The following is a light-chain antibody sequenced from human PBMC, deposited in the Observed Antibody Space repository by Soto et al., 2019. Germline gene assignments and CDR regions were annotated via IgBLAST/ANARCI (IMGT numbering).Light chain of an antibody. J-gene: IGLJ1*01. CDR3: VSYTTSASYV. CDR1: SSDVGNYIF. CDR2: EIN. V-gene: IGLV2-14*01. Sequence: QSVLTQPASVSGSPGQSITISCTGTSSDVGNYIFVSWYRHHPGKAPKLMIFEINNRPSGVSNRFSGSKSGNTASLTISGLQAEDEADYYCVSYTTSASYVFGTGTKLTVL.